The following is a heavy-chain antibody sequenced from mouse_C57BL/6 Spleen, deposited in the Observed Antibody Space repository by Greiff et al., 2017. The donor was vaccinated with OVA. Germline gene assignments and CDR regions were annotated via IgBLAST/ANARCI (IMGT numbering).Heavy chain of an antibody. J-gene: IGHJ2*01. V-gene: IGHV5-6*01. CDR2: ISSGGSYT. CDR3: SRHEDLGDYVDY. CDR1: GFTFSSYG. Sequence: EVMLVESGGDLVKPGGSLKLSCAASGFTFSSYGMPWVRQTPDKRLEWVATISSGGSYTYYPDSLKGRCTISRDNAKNTLYLQMSMLKSEDTAMYYYSRHEDLGDYVDYWGQGTTLTVSS.